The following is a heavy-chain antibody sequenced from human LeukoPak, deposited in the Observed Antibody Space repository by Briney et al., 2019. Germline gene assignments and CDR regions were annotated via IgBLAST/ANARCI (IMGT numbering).Heavy chain of an antibody. CDR1: GFSFSSYN. V-gene: IGHV3-48*01. D-gene: IGHD2-8*01. CDR3: AREVPVPNPPNYFDS. CDR2: ISTSRTM. Sequence: GGSLRLSCAASGFSFSSYNMNWVRQAPGKGLEWVSYISTSRTMYYADSVKGRFTISRDNTKNSLFLQMNSLRAEDTAVYYCAREVPVPNPPNYFDSWGQGTLVTVSS. J-gene: IGHJ4*02.